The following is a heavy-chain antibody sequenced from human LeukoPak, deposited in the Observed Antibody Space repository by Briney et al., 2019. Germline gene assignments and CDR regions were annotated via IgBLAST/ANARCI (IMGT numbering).Heavy chain of an antibody. Sequence: SGGSLRLSCAASGFTFSSYSMNWVRQAPGKGLEWVSSISSSSSYIYYADSVKGRFTISRDNAKNSLYLQMNSLRAEDTAVYYCARGRYCSSTSCSGHVCDYWGQGTLVTVSS. CDR3: ARGRYCSSTSCSGHVCDY. D-gene: IGHD2-2*01. CDR2: ISSSSSYI. V-gene: IGHV3-21*01. CDR1: GFTFSSYS. J-gene: IGHJ4*02.